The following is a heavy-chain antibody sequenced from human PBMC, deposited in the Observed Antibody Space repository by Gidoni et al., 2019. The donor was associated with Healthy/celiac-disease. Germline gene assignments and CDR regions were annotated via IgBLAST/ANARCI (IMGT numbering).Heavy chain of an antibody. D-gene: IGHD3-22*01. V-gene: IGHV3-43*01. CDR3: AKESGGGGVDSSGYYVGYFDY. CDR1: GFTVDDYT. CDR2: ISWDGGST. J-gene: IGHJ4*02. Sequence: EVQLVESGGVVVQPGGSLRLSCEASGFTVDDYTMHWVRQAPGKGLEWVSLISWDGGSTYYADSVKGRFTISRDNSKNSLYLQMNSLRTEDTALYYCAKESGGGGVDSSGYYVGYFDYWGQGTLVTVSS.